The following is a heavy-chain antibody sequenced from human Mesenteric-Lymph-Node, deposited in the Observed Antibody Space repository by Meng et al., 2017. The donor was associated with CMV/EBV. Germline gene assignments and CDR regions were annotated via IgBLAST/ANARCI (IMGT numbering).Heavy chain of an antibody. Sequence: LRLSCTVSGGSISSGDYYWSWIRQPPGKGLEWIGYIYYSGSTYYNPSLKSRLTISIDTSKNQFSLKLSSVTAADTAVYYCARNPRIAMILGTYAFDIWGQGTMVTVSS. CDR3: ARNPRIAMILGTYAFDI. J-gene: IGHJ3*02. D-gene: IGHD3-22*01. CDR2: IYYSGST. CDR1: GGSISSGDYY. V-gene: IGHV4-30-4*08.